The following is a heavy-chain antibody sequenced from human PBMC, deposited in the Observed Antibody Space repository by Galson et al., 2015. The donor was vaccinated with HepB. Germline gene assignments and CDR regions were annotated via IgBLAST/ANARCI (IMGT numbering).Heavy chain of an antibody. CDR1: GGSFSGYY. CDR2: INHSGST. Sequence: ETLSLTCAVYGGSFSGYYWSWIRQPPGKGLEWIGEINHSGSTNYNPSLKSRVTISVDTSKNQFSLKLSSVTAADTAVYYCARAGLDLTYSNVGNWFDPWGQGTLVTVSS. V-gene: IGHV4-34*01. J-gene: IGHJ5*02. D-gene: IGHD2-21*01. CDR3: ARAGLDLTYSNVGNWFDP.